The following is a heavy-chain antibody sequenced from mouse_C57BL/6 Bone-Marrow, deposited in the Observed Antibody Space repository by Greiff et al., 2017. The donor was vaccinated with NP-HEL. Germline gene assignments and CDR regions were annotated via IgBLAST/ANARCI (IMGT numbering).Heavy chain of an antibody. V-gene: IGHV5-16*01. CDR1: GFTFSDYY. D-gene: IGHD1-1*01. CDR3: AREYGSSYDWYFDV. J-gene: IGHJ1*03. CDR2: INYDGSST. Sequence: SGFTFSDYYMAWVRQVPEKGLEWVANINYDGSSTYYLDSLKSRFIISRDNAKNILYLQMSSLKSEDTATYYCAREYGSSYDWYFDVWGTGTTVTVSS.